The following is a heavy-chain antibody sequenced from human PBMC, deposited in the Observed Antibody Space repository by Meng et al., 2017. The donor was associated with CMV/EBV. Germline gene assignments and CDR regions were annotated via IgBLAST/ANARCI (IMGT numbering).Heavy chain of an antibody. CDR2: IRNKPRGYTT. D-gene: IGHD3-10*01. J-gene: IGHJ4*02. Sequence: AAAGFTLGDVYMDWVRLAPGKGLEWVGRIRNKPRGYTTEYAASVKGRFTISRDDSWNSLYLQMNSLKIEDTAVYYCASSGSYSPFDFWGQGTLVTVSS. CDR1: GFTLGDVY. V-gene: IGHV3-72*01. CDR3: ASSGSYSPFDF.